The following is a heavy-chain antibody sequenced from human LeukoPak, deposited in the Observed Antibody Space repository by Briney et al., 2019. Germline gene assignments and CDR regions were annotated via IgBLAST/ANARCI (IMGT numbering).Heavy chain of an antibody. Sequence: GGSLRLSCAASGVTLSSYATSWARQAPGKGLEWVSGISSSGSGGNTYYADSVKGRSTISRDSSKNTLFLHMNTLRAEDTAIYYCAKHYDISGYYPYWGQGTLVTVSS. D-gene: IGHD3-22*01. CDR1: GVTLSSYA. CDR2: ISSSGSGGNT. V-gene: IGHV3-23*01. J-gene: IGHJ4*02. CDR3: AKHYDISGYYPY.